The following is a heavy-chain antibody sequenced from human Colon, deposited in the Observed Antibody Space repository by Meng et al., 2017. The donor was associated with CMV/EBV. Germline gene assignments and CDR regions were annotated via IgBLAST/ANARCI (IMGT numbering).Heavy chain of an antibody. CDR3: ARGADYDFWSGYLVYYYGMDV. CDR1: DGFISAYY. J-gene: IGHJ6*02. V-gene: IGHV4-59*01. CDR2: IHNREGA. Sequence: SETLSLTCSVSDGFISAYYWSWIRQPPGKGVEWIGYIHNREGANYNPSLKSRVTISDDTSKSQFSLKLSSVTAADTAVYYCARGADYDFWSGYLVYYYGMDVWGQGTTVTVSS. D-gene: IGHD3-3*01.